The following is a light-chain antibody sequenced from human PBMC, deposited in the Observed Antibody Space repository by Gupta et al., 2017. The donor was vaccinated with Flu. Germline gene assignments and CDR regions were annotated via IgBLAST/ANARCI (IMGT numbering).Light chain of an antibody. CDR1: SSEVGNSDD. Sequence: QSALTQPASVSGSPGHSITVSCTGTSSEVGNSDDVSWYQQDPGTAPKLLIYDDSKRPSGVPSRFSGSKSGTTASLTITGLQAEDEADYYCSSYKSTTTFGVFGTGTKLTVL. CDR2: DDS. V-gene: IGLV2-14*01. J-gene: IGLJ1*01. CDR3: SSYKSTTTFGV.